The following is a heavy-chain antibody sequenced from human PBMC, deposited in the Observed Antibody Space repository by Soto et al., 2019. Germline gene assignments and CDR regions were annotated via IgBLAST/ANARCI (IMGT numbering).Heavy chain of an antibody. V-gene: IGHV3-21*01. J-gene: IGHJ5*02. CDR1: GFTFRSFT. CDR2: ISSNSAYI. CDR3: TRDASRDSSARGWFDP. Sequence: GGSLRLSCAASGFTFRSFTMNWVRQAPGKGREWVSTISSNSAYIYYTDARRGRFTISRDNAKNSLHLQMNSLRAEDTAVYYCTRDASRDSSARGWFDPWGPGILVTVSA. D-gene: IGHD6-13*01.